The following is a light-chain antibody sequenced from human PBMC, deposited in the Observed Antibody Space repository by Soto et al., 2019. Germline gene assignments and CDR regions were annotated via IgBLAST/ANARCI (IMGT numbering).Light chain of an antibody. V-gene: IGKV3-15*01. CDR2: GAS. Sequence: EIVMTQSPATLSISPGERATLSCRASQRVSSNLAWYQQKPGQAPRLLIYGASTRATGIPARFSGSGSGTEFTLTISSLQSEDFAVYYCQHYVTWPLTFGGGTKVESK. CDR3: QHYVTWPLT. CDR1: QRVSSN. J-gene: IGKJ4*01.